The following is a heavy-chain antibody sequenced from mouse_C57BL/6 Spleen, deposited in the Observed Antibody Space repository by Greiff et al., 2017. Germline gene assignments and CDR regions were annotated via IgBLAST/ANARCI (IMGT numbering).Heavy chain of an antibody. CDR1: GYAFSSSW. J-gene: IGHJ4*01. CDR2: IYPGDGDT. CDR3: ARLGYGSAMDY. D-gene: IGHD3-1*01. V-gene: IGHV1-82*01. Sequence: QVQLQQSGPELVKPGASVKISCKASGYAFSSSWMNWVKQRPGKGLEWIGRIYPGDGDTNYNGKFKGKATLTADKSSSTAYMQLSSLTSEDSAVYFCARLGYGSAMDYWGQGTSVTVSS.